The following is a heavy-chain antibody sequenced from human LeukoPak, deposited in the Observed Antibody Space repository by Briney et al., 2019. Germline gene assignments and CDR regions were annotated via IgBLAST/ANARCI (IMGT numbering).Heavy chain of an antibody. CDR3: ARGEGYCSGGSCLVDY. Sequence: ASVKVSCKASGGTFSSYAISWVRQAPGQGLEWMGRIIPIFGTANYAQKFQGRVTITTDESTSTAYMELSSLSSEDTAVYYCARGEGYCSGGSCLVDYWGQGTLVTVSS. D-gene: IGHD2-15*01. J-gene: IGHJ4*02. CDR1: GGTFSSYA. CDR2: IIPIFGTA. V-gene: IGHV1-69*05.